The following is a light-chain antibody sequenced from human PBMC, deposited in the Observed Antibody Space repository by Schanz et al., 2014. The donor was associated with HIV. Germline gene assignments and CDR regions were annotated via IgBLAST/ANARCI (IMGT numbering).Light chain of an antibody. CDR1: SSAIGAYNY. J-gene: IGLJ1*01. CDR3: CSYAGSYV. CDR2: DVN. Sequence: QSALTQPASVSGSPGQSVTISCTGTSSAIGAYNYVSWYQHHPGKAPQLIICDVNRRPSGVPDRFSGSKSGNTASLTISGLQAEDEADYYCCSYAGSYVFGTGTKLTVL. V-gene: IGLV2-11*01.